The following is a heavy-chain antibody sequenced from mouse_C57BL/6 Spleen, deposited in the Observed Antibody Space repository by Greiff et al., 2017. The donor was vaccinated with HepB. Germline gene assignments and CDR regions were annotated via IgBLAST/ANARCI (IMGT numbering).Heavy chain of an antibody. CDR3: VRQLAGFDY. D-gene: IGHD3-3*01. V-gene: IGHV10-1*01. CDR2: IRSKSNNYAT. CDR1: GFSFNTYA. Sequence: EVKLMESGGGLVQPKGSLKLSCAASGFSFNTYAMNWVRQAPGKGLEWVARIRSKSNNYATYYADSVKDRFTISRDDSESMLYLQMNNLKTEDTAMYYCVRQLAGFDYWGQGTTLTVSS. J-gene: IGHJ2*01.